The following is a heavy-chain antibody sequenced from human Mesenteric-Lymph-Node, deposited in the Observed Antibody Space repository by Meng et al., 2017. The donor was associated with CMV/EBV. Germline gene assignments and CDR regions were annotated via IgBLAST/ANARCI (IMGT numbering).Heavy chain of an antibody. CDR1: GYTFTSYG. J-gene: IGHJ4*02. V-gene: IGHV1-18*01. CDR2: ISPHNGNT. D-gene: IGHD2-2*01. CDR3: ARGGHCSSTSCPDY. Sequence: ASVKVSCKTSGYTFTSYGISWVRQAPGQGLEWMGWISPHNGNTVYAQNLQGSVALTADTSTNTAYMELSSLRSEDTAVYYCARGGHCSSTSCPDYWGQGTLVTVSS.